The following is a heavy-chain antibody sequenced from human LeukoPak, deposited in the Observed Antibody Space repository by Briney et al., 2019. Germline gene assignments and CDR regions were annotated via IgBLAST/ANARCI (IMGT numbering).Heavy chain of an antibody. CDR2: INPNSGGT. J-gene: IGHJ5*02. V-gene: IGHV1-2*02. CDR1: GYTFTGYY. CDR3: ARIAAAETIYNNWFDP. Sequence: ASVKVSCKASGYTFTGYYIHWVRQAPGQGLEWMGWINPNSGGTNYAQKFQGRVTMTRDTSISTAYMELSRLRSDDTAVYYCARIAAAETIYNNWFDPWGQGTLVTVSS. D-gene: IGHD6-13*01.